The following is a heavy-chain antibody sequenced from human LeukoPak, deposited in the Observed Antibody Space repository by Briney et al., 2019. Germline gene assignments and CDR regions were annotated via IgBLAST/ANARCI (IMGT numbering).Heavy chain of an antibody. D-gene: IGHD1-26*01. CDR3: ARESKWELLPFDY. Sequence: ASVKVSCKASGGTFSSYAISWVRQAPGQGLEWMGGIIPIFGTANYAQKFQGRVTITTDESTSTAYMELSSLRSEDTAVYYCARESKWELLPFDYWGQGTLVTVSS. CDR2: IIPIFGTA. CDR1: GGTFSSYA. V-gene: IGHV1-69*05. J-gene: IGHJ4*02.